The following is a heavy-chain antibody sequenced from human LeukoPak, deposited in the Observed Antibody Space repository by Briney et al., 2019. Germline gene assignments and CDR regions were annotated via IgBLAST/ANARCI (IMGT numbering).Heavy chain of an antibody. D-gene: IGHD4-17*01. Sequence: GGSLRLSCAASGFTFSNAWMSWVRQAPGKGLEWVGRIKSKADGGTTDYAAPVKGRFTISRDDSKNTLYLQMNSLKTEDTAVYYCTTDFTVTTLGRFDYWGQGTLVTVSS. CDR3: TTDFTVTTLGRFDY. CDR2: IKSKADGGTT. V-gene: IGHV3-15*01. J-gene: IGHJ4*02. CDR1: GFTFSNAW.